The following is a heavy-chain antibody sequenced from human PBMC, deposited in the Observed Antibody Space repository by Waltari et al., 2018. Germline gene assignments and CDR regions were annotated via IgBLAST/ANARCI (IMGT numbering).Heavy chain of an antibody. CDR3: ARGSTGCSSTSCPFDY. CDR1: GGTFSSYA. D-gene: IGHD2-2*01. Sequence: QVQLVQSGAEVKKPGSSVKVSCKASGGTFSSYAISWVRQAPGQGLEWMGGIIPIFGTANYAQKFQGRVTITTDESTSTAYMELSSLRSEDTAVYYCARGSTGCSSTSCPFDYWGQGTLVTVSS. V-gene: IGHV1-69*05. CDR2: IIPIFGTA. J-gene: IGHJ4*02.